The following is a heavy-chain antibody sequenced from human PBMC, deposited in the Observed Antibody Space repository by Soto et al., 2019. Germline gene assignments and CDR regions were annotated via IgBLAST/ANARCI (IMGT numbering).Heavy chain of an antibody. V-gene: IGHV4-34*01. CDR1: GGSFSGYY. Sequence: PSETLSLTCAVYGGSFSGYYWSGIRQPPGKGLEWIGEINHSGSTNYNPSLKSRVTISVDTSKNQFSLKLSSVTAADTAVYYCARVSGDYYYYYGMDVSGQGTTVTVSS. CDR3: ARVSGDYYYYYGMDV. J-gene: IGHJ6*02. D-gene: IGHD2-8*02. CDR2: INHSGST.